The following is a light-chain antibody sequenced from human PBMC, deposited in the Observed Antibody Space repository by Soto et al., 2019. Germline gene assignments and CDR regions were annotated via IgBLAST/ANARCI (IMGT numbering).Light chain of an antibody. CDR3: LLSYSCAYLV. CDR1: TGAVTSGHY. J-gene: IGLJ3*02. CDR2: DTS. V-gene: IGLV7-46*01. Sequence: QTVVTQEPSLTVSPGGTVTLTCGSSTGAVTSGHYPYWFQQKPGQAPRTLIYDTSNKHSWTPARFSGSLLGGKAALTLSGAQPEDEAEYYCLLSYSCAYLVFGGGTKVTVL.